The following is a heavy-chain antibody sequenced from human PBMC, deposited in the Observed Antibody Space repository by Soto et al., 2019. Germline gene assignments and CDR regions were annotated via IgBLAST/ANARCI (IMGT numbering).Heavy chain of an antibody. CDR1: GGSFSGYY. V-gene: IGHV4-34*01. Sequence: SETLSLTCAVYGGSFSGYYWSWIRQPPGKGLEWIGNIYYSGDTYYNPSLKSRVTISVDTSKNQFSLKVSSVTAADTAMYYCARGIVGAERSFDYWGQGTLVTVSS. CDR2: IYYSGDT. CDR3: ARGIVGAERSFDY. D-gene: IGHD1-26*01. J-gene: IGHJ4*02.